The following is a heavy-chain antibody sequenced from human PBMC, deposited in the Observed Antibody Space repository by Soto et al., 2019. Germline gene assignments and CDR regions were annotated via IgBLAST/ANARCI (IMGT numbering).Heavy chain of an antibody. J-gene: IGHJ5*02. D-gene: IGHD5-18*01. Sequence: PSETLSLTCTVSGASVSSGAYYWGWVRQRPGRGLEWIGYIYESGYTYYNTSLKSRLTISLDRSNNQFSLGLTSVTAADTAVYYCVRALRHTAMVYPWFDPCGQGPLVTVSS. V-gene: IGHV4-31*03. CDR1: GASVSSGAYY. CDR3: VRALRHTAMVYPWFDP. CDR2: IYESGYT.